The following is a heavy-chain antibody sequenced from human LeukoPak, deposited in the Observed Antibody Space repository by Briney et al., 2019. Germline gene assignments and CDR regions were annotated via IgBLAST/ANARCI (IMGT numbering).Heavy chain of an antibody. J-gene: IGHJ4*02. CDR1: GFTFSSYG. CDR3: AKGGYSGYDYVDY. D-gene: IGHD5-12*01. V-gene: IGHV3-23*01. Sequence: PGGSLRLSCAASGFTFSSYGMSWVRQAPGKGLEWVSGISASGGSTYYADSVKGRFTISRDNSKNTLYLQMNSLRAEDTAVYYCAKGGYSGYDYVDYWGQGTLVTVSS. CDR2: ISASGGST.